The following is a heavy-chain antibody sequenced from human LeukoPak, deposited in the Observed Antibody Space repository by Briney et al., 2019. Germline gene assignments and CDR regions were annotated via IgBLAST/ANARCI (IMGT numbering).Heavy chain of an antibody. CDR3: YTSGFYNSKVAFGF. D-gene: IGHD3-22*01. CDR1: GFPFSAYE. Sequence: SGGSLRLSCAASGFPFSAYEMNWVRQAPGKGLEWVSYISVSGDTIYYADSVKGRFTISRDNSKNTVFLQMNSLRDDDTAVYYCYTSGFYNSKVAFGFWGQGTEVTVSS. V-gene: IGHV3-48*03. J-gene: IGHJ3*01. CDR2: ISVSGDTI.